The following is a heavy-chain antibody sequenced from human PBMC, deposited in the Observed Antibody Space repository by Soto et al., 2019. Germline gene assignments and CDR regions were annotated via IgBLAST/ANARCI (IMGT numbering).Heavy chain of an antibody. V-gene: IGHV3-30-3*01. CDR1: GFTFSSYA. D-gene: IGHD3-3*01. Sequence: LRLSCAASGFTFSSYAMHWVRQAPGKGLEWVAVISYDGSNKYYADSVKGRFTISRDNSKNTLYLQMNSLRAEDTAVYYCASGGITIFGVVIILDYYYGMDVWGQGTTVTVSS. CDR2: ISYDGSNK. CDR3: ASGGITIFGVVIILDYYYGMDV. J-gene: IGHJ6*02.